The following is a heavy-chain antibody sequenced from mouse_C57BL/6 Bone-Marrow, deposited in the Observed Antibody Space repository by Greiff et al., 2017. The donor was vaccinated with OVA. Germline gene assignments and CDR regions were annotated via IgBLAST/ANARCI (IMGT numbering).Heavy chain of an antibody. V-gene: IGHV6-3*01. CDR1: GFTFSNYW. Sequence: EVKLEESGGGLVQPGGSMKLSCVASGFTFSNYWMNWVRQSPEKGLEWVAQIRLKSDNYATHYAESVKGRFTISRDDSKSSVYLQMNNLRAEDTGIYYCTDYDVRYFDVWGTGTTVTVSS. CDR3: TDYDVRYFDV. J-gene: IGHJ1*03. CDR2: IRLKSDNYAT. D-gene: IGHD2-4*01.